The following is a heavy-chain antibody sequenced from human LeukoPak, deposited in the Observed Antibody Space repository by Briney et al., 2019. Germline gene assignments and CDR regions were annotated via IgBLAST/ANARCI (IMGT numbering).Heavy chain of an antibody. Sequence: SETLPLTCAVYGGSFSGYYWSWIRQPPGKGLEWIGEINHSGSTNYNPSLKSRVTISVDTSKNQFSLKLRSVTAADTAVYYCVREAATDYYDSSGYYRQTEVFDAWGQGTMVTVSS. CDR2: INHSGST. CDR1: GGSFSGYY. V-gene: IGHV4-34*01. J-gene: IGHJ3*01. D-gene: IGHD3-22*01. CDR3: VREAATDYYDSSGYYRQTEVFDA.